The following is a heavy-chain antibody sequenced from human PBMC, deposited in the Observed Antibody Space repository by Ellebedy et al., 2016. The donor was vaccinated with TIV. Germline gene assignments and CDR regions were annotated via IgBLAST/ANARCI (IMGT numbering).Heavy chain of an antibody. CDR1: GFTFSDFG. CDR2: IQYDGTNK. Sequence: GESLKISCAASGFTFSDFGMHWVRQAPGKGREWVTFIQYDGTNKYYTDSVKGRFTISRDNSKNTLYLEMNSLRVEDTAVYYCAKDQVDYWGQGTLVTVSS. J-gene: IGHJ4*02. V-gene: IGHV3-30*02. CDR3: AKDQVDY.